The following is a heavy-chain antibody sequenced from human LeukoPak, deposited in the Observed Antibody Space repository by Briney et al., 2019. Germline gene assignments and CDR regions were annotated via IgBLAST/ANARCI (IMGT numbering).Heavy chain of an antibody. Sequence: SETLSLTCSVSGGSISSGSYYWSWIRQPAGKGLEWIGRIYTSGSTDYNPSLKSRVTISVDTSKNQFSLKLSSVTAADTAVYYCARDTWFGAGRTFDYWGQGTLVTVSS. D-gene: IGHD3-10*01. CDR3: ARDTWFGAGRTFDY. J-gene: IGHJ4*02. V-gene: IGHV4-61*02. CDR1: GGSISSGSYY. CDR2: IYTSGST.